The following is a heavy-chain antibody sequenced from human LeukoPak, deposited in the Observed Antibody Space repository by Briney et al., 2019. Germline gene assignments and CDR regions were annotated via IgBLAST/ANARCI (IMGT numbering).Heavy chain of an antibody. CDR2: IKQDGSEK. D-gene: IGHD6-25*01. J-gene: IGHJ4*02. CDR1: GFTLRSYW. CDR3: ATSAARAIES. Sequence: GGSLRLSCSASGFTLRSYWMSWVRQAPGKELGCVANIKQDGSEKYYVDSVRGRFTLSRDNAKNSLYLKMNSLRVEDTAVYYCATSAARAIESWGQGTLVTVSS. V-gene: IGHV3-7*01.